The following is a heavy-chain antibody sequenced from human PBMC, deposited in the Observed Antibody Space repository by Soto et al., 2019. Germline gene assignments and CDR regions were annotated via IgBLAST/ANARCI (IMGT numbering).Heavy chain of an antibody. V-gene: IGHV4-30-4*01. Sequence: PSETLSLTCTVSGGSISSGDYYWSWIRQPPGKGLEWIGYIYYSGSTYYNPSLKSRVTISVDTSKNQFSLKLSSVTAADTAVYYCARGSTGYSSSWYRYWAQGTLVTVSS. CDR3: ARGSTGYSSSWYRY. J-gene: IGHJ4*02. CDR2: IYYSGST. CDR1: GGSISSGDYY. D-gene: IGHD6-13*01.